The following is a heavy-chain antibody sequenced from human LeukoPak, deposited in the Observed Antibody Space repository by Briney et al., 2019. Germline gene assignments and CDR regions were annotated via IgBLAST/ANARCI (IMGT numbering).Heavy chain of an antibody. CDR3: ARHRERDIVVVPAAMLFDY. J-gene: IGHJ4*02. CDR1: GGTFSSYA. CDR2: IIPILGIA. Sequence: ASVKVSCKASGGTFSSYAISWVRQAPGQGLEWMGRIIPILGIANYAQKFQGRVTITADKSTSTAYMELSSLRSEDTAVYYCARHRERDIVVVPAAMLFDYWGQGTLVTVSS. D-gene: IGHD2-2*01. V-gene: IGHV1-69*04.